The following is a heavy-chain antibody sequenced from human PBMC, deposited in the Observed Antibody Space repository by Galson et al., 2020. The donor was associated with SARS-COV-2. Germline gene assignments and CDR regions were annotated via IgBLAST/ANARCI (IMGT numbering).Heavy chain of an antibody. D-gene: IGHD6-13*01. CDR3: STGSSWEIHAFDI. Sequence: GGSLRLSCAASGFTFSSYAMHWVRQAPGKGLEWVAVISSDGSNKYYADSVKGRFTISRDDSTNMLYLQMNSRKTEDTAVYCCSTGSSWEIHAFDIWGQGTMVTVSS. CDR1: GFTFSSYA. CDR2: ISSDGSNK. J-gene: IGHJ3*02. V-gene: IGHV3-30*04.